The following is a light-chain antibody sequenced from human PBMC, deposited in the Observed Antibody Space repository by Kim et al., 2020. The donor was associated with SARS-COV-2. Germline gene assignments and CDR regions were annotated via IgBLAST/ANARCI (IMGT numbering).Light chain of an antibody. CDR1: SNDIGTYNY. CDR3: SSYTTTGTVA. J-gene: IGLJ2*01. CDR2: DVT. V-gene: IGLV2-14*03. Sequence: GQSITISCTGTSNDIGTYNYVSCYQQHAGKVPKLMIYDVTNRPSGISNRFSGSKSGNTASLTISRLQTEDEADYYCSSYTTTGTVAFGGGTQLTVL.